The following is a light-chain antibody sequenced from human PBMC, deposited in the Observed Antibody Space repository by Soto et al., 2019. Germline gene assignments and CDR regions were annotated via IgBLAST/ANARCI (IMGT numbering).Light chain of an antibody. Sequence: IQLTQSPSSLSASVGDRVTITCRASQGISSYLAWYQQKPGKAPKLLLYAASTLQSGVPSRFSGSGSGTDFTLTISSLQPEDFATYYCQQLNSYPYTFGQGTNLEIK. CDR1: QGISSY. CDR3: QQLNSYPYT. V-gene: IGKV1-9*01. CDR2: AAS. J-gene: IGKJ2*01.